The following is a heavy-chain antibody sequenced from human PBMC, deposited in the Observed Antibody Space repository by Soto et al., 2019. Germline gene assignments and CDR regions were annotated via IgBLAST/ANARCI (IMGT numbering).Heavy chain of an antibody. J-gene: IGHJ6*02. CDR3: ARLPRSWGITGTTKIDYYYYGMDV. V-gene: IGHV1-18*01. CDR2: ISAYNGNT. Sequence: SVKVSFKASCYTFTSYGISWVRQAPGQGLEWMGWISAYNGNTNYAQKLQGRVTMTTDTSTSTAYMELRSLRSDDTAVYYCARLPRSWGITGTTKIDYYYYGMDVWGQGTTVTVSS. D-gene: IGHD1-20*01. CDR1: CYTFTSYG.